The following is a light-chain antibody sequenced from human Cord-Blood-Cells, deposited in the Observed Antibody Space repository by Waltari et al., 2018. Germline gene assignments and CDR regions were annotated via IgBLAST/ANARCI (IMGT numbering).Light chain of an antibody. CDR2: GAS. CDR1: KSVSSSY. J-gene: IGKJ5*01. CDR3: QQYGSSPIT. Sequence: EIVLTQSPVTLSLSPGERATLSCRASKSVSSSYLAWYQQKAGQAPRLLIYGASSRATGIPDRVSGSGSGTDFTLTISRLEPEDFAVYYCQQYGSSPITFGQGTRLESK. V-gene: IGKV3-20*01.